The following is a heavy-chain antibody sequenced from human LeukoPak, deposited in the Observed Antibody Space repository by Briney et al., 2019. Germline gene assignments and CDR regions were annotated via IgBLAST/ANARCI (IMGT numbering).Heavy chain of an antibody. V-gene: IGHV3-23*01. CDR1: GFTFSSYA. D-gene: IGHD3-22*01. Sequence: GGSLRLSCAASGFTFSSYAMSWVRQAPGKGLEWVSAIGSSGDSTYYADSVKGRFTISRDNSKNTLYLQMNSLRAEDTAVYYCARPHSSGYAFDYWGQGTLVTVSS. CDR3: ARPHSSGYAFDY. J-gene: IGHJ4*02. CDR2: IGSSGDST.